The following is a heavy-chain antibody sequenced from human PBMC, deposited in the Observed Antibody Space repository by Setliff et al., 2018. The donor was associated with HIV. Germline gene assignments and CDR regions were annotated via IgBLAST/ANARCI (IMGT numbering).Heavy chain of an antibody. CDR3: ARGVVALSPRGPLDL. Sequence: SETLSLTCTVSGGSILTTNYYYNLIRKPAGKGLEWIGRIYTSDNTFYNPSLKSRVTISLDASKNQFSLRLSYVTAADTAMYFCARGVVALSPRGPLDLWGQGTLVTVSS. CDR1: GGSILTTNYY. D-gene: IGHD5-12*01. J-gene: IGHJ4*03. V-gene: IGHV4-61*02. CDR2: IYTSDNT.